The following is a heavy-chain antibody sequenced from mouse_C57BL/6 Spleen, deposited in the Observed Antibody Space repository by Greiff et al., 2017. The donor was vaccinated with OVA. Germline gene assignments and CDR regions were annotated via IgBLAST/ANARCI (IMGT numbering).Heavy chain of an antibody. CDR3: TRVDYGNGFDY. V-gene: IGHV1-15*01. J-gene: IGHJ2*01. D-gene: IGHD2-1*01. CDR1: GYTFTDYE. Sequence: VQLQQSGAELVRPGASVTLSCKASGYTFTDYEMHWVKQTPVHGLEWIGAIDPETGGTAYNQKFKGKAILTADKSSSTAYMELRSLTSEDSAVYYCTRVDYGNGFDYWGQGTTLTVSS. CDR2: IDPETGGT.